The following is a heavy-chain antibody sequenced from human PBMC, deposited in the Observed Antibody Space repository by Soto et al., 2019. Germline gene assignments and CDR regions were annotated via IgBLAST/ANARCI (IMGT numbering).Heavy chain of an antibody. V-gene: IGHV3-21*01. CDR1: GFTFGIYN. D-gene: IGHD2-15*01. CDR2: ISTNGDYR. CDR3: ARDRSVVASPHDAFAV. Sequence: ELQLVESGGGLVKPGGSLGLSCAASGFTFGIYNMNWVRQAPGKGLEWVASISTNGDYRYFADSVKGRFTISRDNAKNTLYLQMHSLRVEDTAVYYCARDRSVVASPHDAFAVWGQGTMVTVSS. J-gene: IGHJ3*01.